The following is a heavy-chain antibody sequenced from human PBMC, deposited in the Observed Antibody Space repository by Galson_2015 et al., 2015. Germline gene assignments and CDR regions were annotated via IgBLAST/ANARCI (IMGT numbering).Heavy chain of an antibody. V-gene: IGHV3-23*01. CDR2: ISGSGGST. J-gene: IGHJ4*02. Sequence: SLRLSCAASGFTFSSYAMSWVRQAPGKGLEWVSAISGSGGSTYYADSVKGRFTISRDNSKNTLYLQMNSLRAEDTAVYYCAKVWGAGYSYGNFDYWGQGTLVTVSS. CDR3: AKVWGAGYSYGNFDY. CDR1: GFTFSSYA. D-gene: IGHD5-18*01.